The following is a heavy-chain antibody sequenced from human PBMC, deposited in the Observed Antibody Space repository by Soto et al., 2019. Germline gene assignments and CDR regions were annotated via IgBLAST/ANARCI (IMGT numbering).Heavy chain of an antibody. J-gene: IGHJ3*02. CDR3: AIYSVYEYDAFDI. D-gene: IGHD5-12*01. V-gene: IGHV1-3*01. CDR1: GYTFTSYA. Sequence: ASVKVSCKASGYTFTSYAMHWVRQAPGQRLEWMGWINAGNGNTKYSQKFQGRVTITRDTSASTAYMELSSLRSEDTAVYYCAIYSVYEYDAFDIWGQGTMVTVSS. CDR2: INAGNGNT.